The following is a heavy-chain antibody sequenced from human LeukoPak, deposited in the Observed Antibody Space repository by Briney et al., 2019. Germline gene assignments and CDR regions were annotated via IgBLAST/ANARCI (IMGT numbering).Heavy chain of an antibody. CDR2: INPNSGGT. V-gene: IGHV1-2*02. Sequence: GASVKVSCKASGYTFTGYYMHWVRQAPGQGLEWMGWINPNSGGTNYAQKFQGRVTMTRDTSISTAYMELSRLRSDDTAVYYCARLVAAAGTDYYYYGMDVWGQGTTVTVSS. CDR3: ARLVAAAGTDYYYYGMDV. J-gene: IGHJ6*02. CDR1: GYTFTGYY. D-gene: IGHD6-13*01.